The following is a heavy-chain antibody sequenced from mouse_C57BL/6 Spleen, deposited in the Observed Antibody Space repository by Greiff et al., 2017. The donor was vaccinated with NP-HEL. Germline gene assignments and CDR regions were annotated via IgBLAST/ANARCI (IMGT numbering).Heavy chain of an antibody. V-gene: IGHV1-81*01. J-gene: IGHJ1*03. CDR1: GYTFTSYG. CDR3: ARRVITTVVERGYFDV. Sequence: VKLMESGAELARPGASVKLSCKASGYTFTSYGISWVKQRTGQGLEWIGEIYPRSGNTYYNEKFKGKATLTADKSSSTAYMELRSLTSEDSAVYFCARRVITTVVERGYFDVWGTGTTVTVSS. D-gene: IGHD1-1*01. CDR2: IYPRSGNT.